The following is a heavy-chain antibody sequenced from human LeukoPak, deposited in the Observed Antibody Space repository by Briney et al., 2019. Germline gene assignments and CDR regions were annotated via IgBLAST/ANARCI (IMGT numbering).Heavy chain of an antibody. J-gene: IGHJ4*02. V-gene: IGHV4-59*08. CDR3: ARSDIWGSYRFLDY. D-gene: IGHD3-16*02. Sequence: SETLSLTCTVSGASISNYYWSWIRQSPGKGLEWIGYMLYSGSTNQNPSLRSRVAISVDTSKNQVSLKLSSVTAADTAVYYCARSDIWGSYRFLDYWGQGALVTVSS. CDR2: MLYSGST. CDR1: GASISNYY.